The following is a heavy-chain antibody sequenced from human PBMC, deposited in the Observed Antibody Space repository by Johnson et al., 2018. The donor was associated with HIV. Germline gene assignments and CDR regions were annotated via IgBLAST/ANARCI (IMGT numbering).Heavy chain of an antibody. Sequence: QVQLVESGGGVVQPGRSLRLSCAASGFTFSTYGMHCVRQAPGKGLEWVALIWYDGSNKYYADSVKGRFTISRDNSKNTLYLQMNSLRAEDTAVFYCAKIVATSDDVFDIWGQGTKVTVSS. CDR1: GFTFSTYG. J-gene: IGHJ3*02. CDR2: IWYDGSNK. V-gene: IGHV3-33*06. D-gene: IGHD5-12*01. CDR3: AKIVATSDDVFDI.